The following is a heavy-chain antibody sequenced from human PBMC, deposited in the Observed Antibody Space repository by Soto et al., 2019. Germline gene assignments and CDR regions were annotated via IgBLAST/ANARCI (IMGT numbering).Heavy chain of an antibody. Sequence: EVQLVESGGGLVQPGWSLTLSCAGSGFTFTEHAMHWVRQAPGKGLEWVSGIMWDNKRIAYADFVKGRFTISRDNAENSLYLQMNSLGVDDTATYYCTRDLLPGGADVWGHGTTVIVSS. V-gene: IGHV3-9*01. CDR2: IMWDNKRI. J-gene: IGHJ6*02. CDR3: TRDLLPGGADV. D-gene: IGHD3-16*01. CDR1: GFTFTEHA.